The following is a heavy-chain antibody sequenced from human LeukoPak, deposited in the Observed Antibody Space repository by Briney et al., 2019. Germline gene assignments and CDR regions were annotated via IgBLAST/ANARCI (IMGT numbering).Heavy chain of an antibody. CDR2: IYYSGST. D-gene: IGHD3-22*01. J-gene: IGHJ4*02. V-gene: IGHV4-30-4*01. Sequence: PSETLSLTCTVSGGSISSGDYYWSWIRQPPGTGLEWLGYIYYSGSTYYNPSLKSRVTISVDTSKNQFSLKLSSVTAADTAVYYCAREVPYYYDSSGTFDYWGQGTLVTVSS. CDR1: GGSISSGDYY. CDR3: AREVPYYYDSSGTFDY.